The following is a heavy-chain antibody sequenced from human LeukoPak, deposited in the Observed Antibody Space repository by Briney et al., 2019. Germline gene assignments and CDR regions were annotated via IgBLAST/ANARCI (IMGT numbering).Heavy chain of an antibody. CDR3: ARDETGGATKDY. J-gene: IGHJ4*02. CDR1: GFTFSNYA. D-gene: IGHD1-26*01. CDR2: VNPSGSGT. Sequence: GGSLRLSCAASGFTFSNYAMSWVRQAPGKGLAWVSTVNPSGSGTYYADSVKGRFTISRDNSKNSLYLQMNSLRAEDTAVYYCARDETGGATKDYWGQGTLVTVSS. V-gene: IGHV3-23*01.